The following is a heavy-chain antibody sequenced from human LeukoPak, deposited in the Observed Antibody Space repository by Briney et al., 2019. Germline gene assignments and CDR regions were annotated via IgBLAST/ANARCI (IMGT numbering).Heavy chain of an antibody. D-gene: IGHD3-16*01. J-gene: IGHJ6*02. CDR1: GGTFISYA. CDR3: ATSTYGWGSGVQYSLEYYYYGMDV. V-gene: IGHV1-69*04. CDR2: IIPILGIA. Sequence: GASVKVSCKTSGGTFISYAISWVRQAPGQGLEWMGRIIPILGIANYAQKFQGRVTITADKSTSTAYMELSSLRSEDTAVYYCATSTYGWGSGVQYSLEYYYYGMDVWGQGTPVTVSS.